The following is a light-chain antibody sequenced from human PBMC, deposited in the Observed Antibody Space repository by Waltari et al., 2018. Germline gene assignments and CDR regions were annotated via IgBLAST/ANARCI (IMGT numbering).Light chain of an antibody. Sequence: EIVLTQSPVPLPLSPGERATLSCRASQSVSSYLAWYQQKPGQAPRLLIYDASNRATGIPARFSGSGSGTDFTLTINSLEPEDFAVYYCQQRRDWPLTFGGGTKVEIK. CDR2: DAS. CDR1: QSVSSY. J-gene: IGKJ4*01. CDR3: QQRRDWPLT. V-gene: IGKV3-11*01.